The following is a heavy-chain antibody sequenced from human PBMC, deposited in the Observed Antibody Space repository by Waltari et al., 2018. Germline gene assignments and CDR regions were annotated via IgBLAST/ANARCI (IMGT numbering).Heavy chain of an antibody. V-gene: IGHV4-4*07. CDR1: GGSISSYY. CDR2: IYTSGST. CDR3: ARDRNSSGWYNNWFDP. Sequence: QVQLQESGPGLVKPSETLSLTCTVSGGSISSYYWSWIRQPAGKGLAWIGRIYTSGSTNYHPPLKSRVTMSVDTSKNHCSLKRSSVTAADTAVYYCARDRNSSGWYNNWFDPWGQGTLVTVSS. J-gene: IGHJ5*02. D-gene: IGHD6-19*01.